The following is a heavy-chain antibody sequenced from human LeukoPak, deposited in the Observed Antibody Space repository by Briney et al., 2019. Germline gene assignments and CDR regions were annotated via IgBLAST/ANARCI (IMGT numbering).Heavy chain of an antibody. Sequence: SVTVSCKASGGTFSSYAISWVRQAPGQGLEWMGGIIPIFGTANYAQKFQGRVTITADESTSTAYMELSSLRSEDTAVYYCARDTDIVVVVAARYYYYYGMDVRGQGTTVTVSS. CDR3: ARDTDIVVVVAARYYYYYGMDV. D-gene: IGHD2-15*01. V-gene: IGHV1-69*01. CDR1: GGTFSSYA. CDR2: IIPIFGTA. J-gene: IGHJ6*02.